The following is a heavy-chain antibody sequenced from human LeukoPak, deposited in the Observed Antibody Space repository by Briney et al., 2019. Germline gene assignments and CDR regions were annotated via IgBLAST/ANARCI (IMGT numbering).Heavy chain of an antibody. D-gene: IGHD2-2*01. V-gene: IGHV3-30*18. Sequence: GGSLRLSCAASGFTVSSNYMHWVRQAPGKGLEWVAVISYDGSNKYYADSVKGRFTISRDNSKNTLYLQMNSLRAEDTAVYYCAKEYCSSTSCFSSPYYYYGMDVWGQGTTVTVSS. J-gene: IGHJ6*02. CDR1: GFTVSSNY. CDR3: AKEYCSSTSCFSSPYYYYGMDV. CDR2: ISYDGSNK.